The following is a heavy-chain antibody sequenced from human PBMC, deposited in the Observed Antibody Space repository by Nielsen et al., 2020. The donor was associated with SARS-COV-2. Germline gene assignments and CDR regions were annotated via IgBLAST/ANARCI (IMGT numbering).Heavy chain of an antibody. CDR1: AFTFSTYW. Sequence: GGSLRLSCAASAFTFSTYWMHWVRQAPGKGLEWVANIKEDGSEKNYVDSVKGRFTISRDNAKNSLYLQMNSLRIEDTALYYCASHGTFDHWGQGALVTVSS. CDR2: IKEDGSEK. CDR3: ASHGTFDH. V-gene: IGHV3-7*01. D-gene: IGHD1-1*01. J-gene: IGHJ4*02.